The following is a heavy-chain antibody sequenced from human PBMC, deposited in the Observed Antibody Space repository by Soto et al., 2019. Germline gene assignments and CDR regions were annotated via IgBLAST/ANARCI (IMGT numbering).Heavy chain of an antibody. V-gene: IGHV4-39*01. D-gene: IGHD2-21*02. CDR3: ARPSYCGGDCYYFDY. CDR2: IYYSGST. Sequence: SETLSLTCTVSGGSISSGSYYWGWIRQPPGKGLEWIGSIYYSGSTYHNPSLKSRVTISVDTSKNQFSLKLSSVTAADMAVYYCARPSYCGGDCYYFDYWGQGTLVTVSS. J-gene: IGHJ4*02. CDR1: GGSISSGSYY.